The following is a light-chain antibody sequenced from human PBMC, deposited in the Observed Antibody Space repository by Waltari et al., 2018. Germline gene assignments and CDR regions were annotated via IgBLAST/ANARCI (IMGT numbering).Light chain of an antibody. CDR1: SSKIGNNY. V-gene: IGLV1-51*02. J-gene: IGLJ1*01. Sequence: QSVLTQPPSVSAAPGQTVTISCSADSSKIGNNYVSWYQHFPGTAPKHLIYENNRRPSRIPDRFAGSKSGTSATLGITGLQTGDESDYYCGTWDASLGGIFGTGTKVTVL. CDR2: ENN. CDR3: GTWDASLGGI.